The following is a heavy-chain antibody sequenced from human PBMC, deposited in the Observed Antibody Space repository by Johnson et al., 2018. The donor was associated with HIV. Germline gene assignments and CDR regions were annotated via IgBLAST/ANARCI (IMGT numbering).Heavy chain of an antibody. V-gene: IGHV3-9*01. J-gene: IGHJ3*02. D-gene: IGHD6-13*01. CDR1: GFTFDDYA. Sequence: QLVESGGGLVQPGRSLRLSCAASGFTFDDYAMHWVRQAPGKGLEWVSGISWNSGSIGYADSVKGRFTISRDNAKNSLYLQMNRLRAEDTALYYCAKGGGQQLAHAFDIWGQGTMVTVSS. CDR2: ISWNSGSI. CDR3: AKGGGQQLAHAFDI.